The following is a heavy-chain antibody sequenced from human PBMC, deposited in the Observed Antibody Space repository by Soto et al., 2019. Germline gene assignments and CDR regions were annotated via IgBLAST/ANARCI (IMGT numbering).Heavy chain of an antibody. CDR1: GGSISSYY. J-gene: IGHJ6*03. CDR2: IYYSGST. V-gene: IGHV4-59*08. CDR3: AGAIVVVPAARRADYYYYMDV. Sequence: PSETLSLTCTVSGGSISSYYRSWIRQPPGKGLEWIGYIYYSGSTNYNPSLKSRVTISVDTSKNQFSLKLSSVTAADTAVYYCAGAIVVVPAARRADYYYYMDVWGKGTTVTVSS. D-gene: IGHD2-2*01.